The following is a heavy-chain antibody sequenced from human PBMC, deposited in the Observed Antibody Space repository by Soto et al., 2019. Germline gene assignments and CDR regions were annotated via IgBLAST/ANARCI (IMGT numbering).Heavy chain of an antibody. CDR3: TRDWSGYYYGSGSYYSY. CDR1: GFTFGDYA. Sequence: GGSLRLSCTASGFTFGDYAMSWFRQAPGKGLEWVGFIRSKAYGGTTEYAASVKGRFTISRDDSKSIPYLKMNSLKTEDTAVFYCTRDWSGYYYGSGSYYSYWGQGTLVTVSS. D-gene: IGHD3-10*01. J-gene: IGHJ4*02. CDR2: IRSKAYGGTT. V-gene: IGHV3-49*03.